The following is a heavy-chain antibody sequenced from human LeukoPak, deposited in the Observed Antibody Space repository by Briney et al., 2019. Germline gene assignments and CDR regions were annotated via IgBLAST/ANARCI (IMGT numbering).Heavy chain of an antibody. CDR1: GFTFSNYW. Sequence: PGGSLRLSCVGSGFTFSNYWMNWVRQAPGKGLEWVANIKQDGSEKYYVDSVKGRFTISRDNAKNSLFLQMNSLRAEDTAVYYCVRAMDVWGQGTTVIVSS. CDR2: IKQDGSEK. V-gene: IGHV3-7*03. CDR3: VRAMDV. J-gene: IGHJ6*02.